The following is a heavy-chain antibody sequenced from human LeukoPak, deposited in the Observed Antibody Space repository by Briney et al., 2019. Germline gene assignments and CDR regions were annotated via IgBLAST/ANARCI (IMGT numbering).Heavy chain of an antibody. CDR1: GGSFSGYY. V-gene: IGHV4-34*01. J-gene: IGHJ4*02. Sequence: SETLSLSCAVYGGSFSGYYWSWIGQPPGKGLERIGEIDHSGSSNYSPSLKSRVTISVDKSKNQFSLKLSSVTAADTAVYYCARDPSGEWGQGTLVTVSS. CDR2: IDHSGSS. D-gene: IGHD4-17*01. CDR3: ARDPSGE.